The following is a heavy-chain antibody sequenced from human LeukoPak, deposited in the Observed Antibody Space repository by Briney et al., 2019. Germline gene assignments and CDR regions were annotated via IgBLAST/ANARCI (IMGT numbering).Heavy chain of an antibody. D-gene: IGHD3-10*01. CDR1: GYTLTSYD. V-gene: IGHV1-8*01. J-gene: IGHJ6*03. CDR2: MNPNSGNT. Sequence: EASVKVSCKASGYTLTSYDINWVRQATGQGLEWMGWMNPNSGNTGYAQKFQGRVTMTRNTSISTAYMELSSLRSEDTAVYYCARGVDTMVRGVMEVYYMDVWGKGTTVTISS. CDR3: ARGVDTMVRGVMEVYYMDV.